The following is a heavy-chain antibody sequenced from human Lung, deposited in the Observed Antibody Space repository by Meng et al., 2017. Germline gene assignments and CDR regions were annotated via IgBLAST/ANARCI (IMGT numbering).Heavy chain of an antibody. CDR2: MNPNSGNT. J-gene: IGHJ5*02. D-gene: IGHD3-16*01. V-gene: IGHV1-8*01. CDR3: ARGLLRHIGGNWFDP. CDR1: GYTFTSYA. Sequence: SVGEVKKPGASGKVSCKASGYTFTSYAINWVRQATGQGLEWMGWMNPNSGNTGYAQKFQGRVTMTRNTSISTAYMELSSLRSEDTAVYYCARGLLRHIGGNWFDPWGPGTLVTVSS.